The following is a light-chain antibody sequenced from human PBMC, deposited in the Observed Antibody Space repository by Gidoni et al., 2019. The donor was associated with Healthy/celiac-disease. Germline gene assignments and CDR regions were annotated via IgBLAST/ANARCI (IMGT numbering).Light chain of an antibody. V-gene: IGKV2-28*01. Sequence: DIVLTQSPLSLPVTPGEPAAISCRSSQSVLHSTGYNYLDWYLQKPGQSPQLLIYLGSNRASGVPDRFSGSGSGTDFTLKISRVEAEDVGVYYCMQALQTPITFGQGTRLEIK. CDR1: QSVLHSTGYNY. J-gene: IGKJ5*01. CDR3: MQALQTPIT. CDR2: LGS.